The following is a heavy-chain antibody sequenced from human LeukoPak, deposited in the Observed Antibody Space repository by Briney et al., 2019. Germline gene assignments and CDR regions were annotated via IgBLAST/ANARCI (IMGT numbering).Heavy chain of an antibody. CDR3: AKTPAKLLWFVDRNENYFDY. Sequence: GGSLRLSCAASGFTFSSYAMSWVRQAPGKGLEWVSAISGSGGSTYYADSVKGRFTISRDNSKNTLYLQMNSLRAEDTAVYYCAKTPAKLLWFVDRNENYFDYWGQGTLVTVSS. V-gene: IGHV3-23*01. D-gene: IGHD3-10*01. CDR1: GFTFSSYA. J-gene: IGHJ4*02. CDR2: ISGSGGST.